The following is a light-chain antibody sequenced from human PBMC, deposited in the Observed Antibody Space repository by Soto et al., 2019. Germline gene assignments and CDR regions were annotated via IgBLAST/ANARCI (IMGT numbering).Light chain of an antibody. CDR3: QQYYTYPWT. Sequence: DIQMTQSPSTLSASVGDRVTISCRASQNIRTWLAWYHQRPGKAPKILIFDASTLESGVPSRFSGSESGLEFTLTISSLQPDDFATYYCQQYYTYPWTFGQGTKVDI. V-gene: IGKV1-5*01. CDR1: QNIRTW. J-gene: IGKJ1*01. CDR2: DAS.